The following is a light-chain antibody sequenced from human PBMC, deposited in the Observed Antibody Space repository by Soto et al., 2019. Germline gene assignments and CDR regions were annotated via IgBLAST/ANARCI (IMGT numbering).Light chain of an antibody. CDR1: QGITNY. CDR2: AAS. CDR3: QKYSSVPWT. V-gene: IGKV1-27*01. Sequence: DIQMTQSPSSLSASVGDRVTLTCRACQGITNYLAWYQQKPGKVPKLLIYAASSLQSGVPSRFSGSGSGTYFTLTISSLQPEYVATDYFQKYSSVPWTFGHGTKVEI. J-gene: IGKJ1*01.